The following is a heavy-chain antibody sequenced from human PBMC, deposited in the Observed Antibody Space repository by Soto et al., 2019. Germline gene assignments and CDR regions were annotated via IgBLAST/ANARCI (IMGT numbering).Heavy chain of an antibody. D-gene: IGHD3-9*01. J-gene: IGHJ4*02. V-gene: IGHV3-23*01. CDR3: AKGNREFRYCDWLLIPPAAQSCFDY. CDR1: GFTFSSYA. CDR2: ISGSGGST. Sequence: GGSLRLSCAASGFTFSSYAMSWVRQAPGKGLEWVSAISGSGGSTYYADSVKGRFTISRDNSKNTLYLQMNSLRAEDTAVYYYAKGNREFRYCDWLLIPPAAQSCFDYWGQGTLVTVSS.